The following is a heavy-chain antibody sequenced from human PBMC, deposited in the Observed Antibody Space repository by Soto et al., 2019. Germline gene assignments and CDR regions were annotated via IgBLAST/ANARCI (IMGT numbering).Heavy chain of an antibody. CDR2: INAGNGNT. CDR3: ARGFPVWFDS. Sequence: ASVKVSCKASGSTFTTYVMHWVRQAPGQRLEWMGWINAGNGNTKYSQKFQGSVTITRDTSASPAYMDLSSLRSEDTAVYYCARGFPVWFDSWGQGALVTVSA. CDR1: GSTFTTYV. V-gene: IGHV1-3*01. J-gene: IGHJ5*01. D-gene: IGHD3-3*01.